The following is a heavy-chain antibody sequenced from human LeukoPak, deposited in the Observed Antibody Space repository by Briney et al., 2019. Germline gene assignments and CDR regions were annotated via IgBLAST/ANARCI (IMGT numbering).Heavy chain of an antibody. Sequence: QAGGSLRLSCTAPGFTFNNYWMHWVRQAPGKGPVWVSRINTDGSSTSYADSVKGRFTISRDNAKNTLYLQMNSLRAEDTAVYYCARALAVTGTGGFDPWGQGTLVTVSS. CDR2: INTDGSST. D-gene: IGHD6-19*01. V-gene: IGHV3-74*01. CDR3: ARALAVTGTGGFDP. J-gene: IGHJ5*02. CDR1: GFTFNNYW.